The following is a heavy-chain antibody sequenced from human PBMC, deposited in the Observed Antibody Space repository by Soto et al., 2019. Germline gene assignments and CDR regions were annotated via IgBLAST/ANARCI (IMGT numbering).Heavy chain of an antibody. J-gene: IGHJ6*02. Sequence: PLETLCLTCGVYGGSFGGYDWSWIRQPPGKGLEWIGEINHSGSTNYNPSLKSRVTISVDTSKNQFSLKLSSVTAADTAVYYCARVSYYGSGSYYFYYYGMDVWGQGTTVTVSS. V-gene: IGHV4-34*01. CDR2: INHSGST. CDR3: ARVSYYGSGSYYFYYYGMDV. D-gene: IGHD3-10*01. CDR1: GGSFGGYD.